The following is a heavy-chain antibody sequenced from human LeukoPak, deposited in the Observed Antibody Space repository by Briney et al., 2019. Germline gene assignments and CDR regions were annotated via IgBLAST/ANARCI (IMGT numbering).Heavy chain of an antibody. D-gene: IGHD4-17*01. CDR2: INHSGST. J-gene: IGHJ3*02. CDR3: ARVKYGDYSGRAAFDI. Sequence: SETLSLTCAVYGGSFSGYYWSWIRQPPGKGLEWIGEINHSGSTNYNPSLKSRVTISVDTSKNQFSLKLSSVTAADTAVYYCARVKYGDYSGRAAFDIWGQGTMVTVSS. CDR1: GGSFSGYY. V-gene: IGHV4-34*01.